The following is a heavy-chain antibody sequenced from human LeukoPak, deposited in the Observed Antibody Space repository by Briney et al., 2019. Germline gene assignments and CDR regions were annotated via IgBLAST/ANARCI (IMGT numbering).Heavy chain of an antibody. CDR3: ARALGGSGSYRFDP. CDR2: ISSSGSTI. V-gene: IGHV3-48*02. CDR1: GFTFSSYG. J-gene: IGHJ5*02. D-gene: IGHD3-10*01. Sequence: PGGSLRLSCAASGFTFSSYGMNWVRQAPRKGLEWVSYISSSGSTIYYADSVKGRFTLSRDTAKNSLYLQMNSLRDEDTAVYYCARALGGSGSYRFDPWGQGTLVTVSS.